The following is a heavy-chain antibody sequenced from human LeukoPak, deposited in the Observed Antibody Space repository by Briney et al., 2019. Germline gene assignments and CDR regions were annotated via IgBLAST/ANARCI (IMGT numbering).Heavy chain of an antibody. Sequence: SETLSLTCTVSGGSISSYYWSWIRQPPGKGLEWIGYIYYSGSTNYNPSLKSRVTISVDTSKNQFSLKLSSVTAADTAVYYCARVGVMATVNGYRYHSLDVWGQGTTVAVSS. CDR1: GGSISSYY. J-gene: IGHJ6*02. CDR2: IYYSGST. D-gene: IGHD3-16*01. V-gene: IGHV4-59*01. CDR3: ARVGVMATVNGYRYHSLDV.